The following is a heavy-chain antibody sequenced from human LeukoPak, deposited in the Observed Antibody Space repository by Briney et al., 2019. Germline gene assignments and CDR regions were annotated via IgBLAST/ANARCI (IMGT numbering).Heavy chain of an antibody. D-gene: IGHD3-22*01. CDR3: ARDPGVKAYSYDSRKYYRLKWLGP. V-gene: IGHV1-2*02. CDR1: GYRFTGSY. Sequence: ASVKVSCKASGYRFTGSYVNWVRQAPGQGLEWMGWINPDSGGSYYAQKFQGRVTMTRDTSINTAYMELSRLTSDDTAVYYCARDPGVKAYSYDSRKYYRLKWLGPWGQGTLVTVSS. J-gene: IGHJ5*02. CDR2: INPDSGGS.